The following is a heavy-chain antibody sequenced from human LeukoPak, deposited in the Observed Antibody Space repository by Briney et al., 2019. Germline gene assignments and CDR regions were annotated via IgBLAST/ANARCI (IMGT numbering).Heavy chain of an antibody. CDR2: IRYDGGNK. Sequence: GGSLRLSCAASGFTFSSYGMHWVRQAPGKGLEWVAFIRYDGGNKYYPDSVKGRFTISRDNSKNALYLQMNSLRAADTAMYYCAKSKQRLVDYYYYGMDVWGQGTTVTVSS. V-gene: IGHV3-30*02. D-gene: IGHD6-13*01. J-gene: IGHJ6*02. CDR1: GFTFSSYG. CDR3: AKSKQRLVDYYYYGMDV.